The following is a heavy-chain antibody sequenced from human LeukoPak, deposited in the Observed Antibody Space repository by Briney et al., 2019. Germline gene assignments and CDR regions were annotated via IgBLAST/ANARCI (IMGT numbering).Heavy chain of an antibody. J-gene: IGHJ4*02. CDR3: AIGVWFGDRRPAGFDY. Sequence: SVKVSCKASGGTFSSYAISWVRQAPGQGLEWMGRIIPIFGTANYAQKFQGRVAITADKSTSTAYMELSSLRSEDTAVYYCAIGVWFGDRRPAGFDYWGQGTLVTVSS. V-gene: IGHV1-69*06. CDR1: GGTFSSYA. CDR2: IIPIFGTA. D-gene: IGHD3-10*01.